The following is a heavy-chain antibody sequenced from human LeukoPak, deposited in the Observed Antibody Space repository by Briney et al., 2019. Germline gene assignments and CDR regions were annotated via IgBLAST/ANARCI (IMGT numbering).Heavy chain of an antibody. D-gene: IGHD3-10*01. CDR1: GGSISSYY. V-gene: IGHV4-4*09. CDR2: IYPSGST. J-gene: IGHJ6*02. CDR3: ARHSRDFYGSGSYFLNSMDV. Sequence: PSETLSLTCTVSGGSISSYYWSWIRQPPGKELEWIGYIYPSGSTNYNPSLESRVTISVDTSRNQFSLKLRSVTAADTAVYYCARHSRDFYGSGSYFLNSMDVWGQGTTVTVS.